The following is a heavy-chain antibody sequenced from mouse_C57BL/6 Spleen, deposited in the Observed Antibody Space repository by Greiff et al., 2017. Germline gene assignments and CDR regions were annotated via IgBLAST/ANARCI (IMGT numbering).Heavy chain of an antibody. D-gene: IGHD3-3*01. V-gene: IGHV1-52*01. Sequence: VQLQQPGAELVRPGSSVKLSCKASGYTFTSYWMHWVKQRPIQGLEWIGNIDPSDSETHYNQKFKDKATLTVDKSSSTAYMQLSSLTSEDSAVYYCSRSKSRDAMECWGQGTSVTVSS. J-gene: IGHJ4*01. CDR2: IDPSDSET. CDR1: GYTFTSYW. CDR3: SRSKSRDAMEC.